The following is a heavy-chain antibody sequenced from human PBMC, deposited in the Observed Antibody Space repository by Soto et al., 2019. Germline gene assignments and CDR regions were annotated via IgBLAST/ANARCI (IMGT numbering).Heavy chain of an antibody. J-gene: IGHJ4*02. Sequence: QVQLVESGGGVVQPGRSLRLSCAASGFTFSSYGMHWVRQAPCKGLEWVAVISYDGSNKYYADSVKGRFTISRDNSKNTLYLQMNSLRAEDTAVYYCATTQDYDFWSGYSHWGQGTLVTVSS. CDR1: GFTFSSYG. CDR2: ISYDGSNK. V-gene: IGHV3-30*03. D-gene: IGHD3-3*01. CDR3: ATTQDYDFWSGYSH.